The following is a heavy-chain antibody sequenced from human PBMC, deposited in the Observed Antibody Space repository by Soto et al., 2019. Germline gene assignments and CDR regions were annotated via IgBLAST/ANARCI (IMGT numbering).Heavy chain of an antibody. J-gene: IGHJ5*02. CDR3: AKGGSSWTEWFDP. CDR2: INPSSGGT. Sequence: QVQLVQSGAEVKKPGASVKVSCKASGYPLTAKYLHWVRQAPGQGLECRGWINPSSGGTKEAQKFRGRVTMTRDTSISAAYMELSRLTSDDTAVYYCAKGGSSWTEWFDPWGQGTLVTVSS. CDR1: GYPLTAKY. D-gene: IGHD6-13*01. V-gene: IGHV1-2*02.